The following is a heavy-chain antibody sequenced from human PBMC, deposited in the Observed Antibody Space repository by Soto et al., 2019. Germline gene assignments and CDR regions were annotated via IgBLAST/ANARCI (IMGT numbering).Heavy chain of an antibody. Sequence: GGSLRLSCAASGFTVSSKYMSWVRQAPGKGLEWVSLIQSGGPTYYADSVKGRFTISRDTSENTLHLQMDSLRAEDTAVYYCAKGFHVWFGQLFHQFDYWGQGTLVTVSS. V-gene: IGHV3-66*01. CDR3: AKGFHVWFGQLFHQFDY. CDR1: GFTVSSKY. D-gene: IGHD3-10*01. CDR2: IQSGGPT. J-gene: IGHJ4*02.